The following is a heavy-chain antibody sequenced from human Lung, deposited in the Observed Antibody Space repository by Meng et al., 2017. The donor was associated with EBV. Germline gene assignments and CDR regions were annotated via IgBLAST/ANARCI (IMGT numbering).Heavy chain of an antibody. J-gene: IGHJ4*02. V-gene: IGHV4-31*11. Sequence: VQLQQWGAGLLKPSATLSLTRAVYGGSVDSGAYYWSWIRQRPGKGLEWIGYIYYSGSTFYTPSLKSRATLSVDTSKNQFSLKLNSVTAADTAVYYCARLRLVWMFDYWGQGALVTVSS. CDR1: GGSVDSGAYY. D-gene: IGHD6-19*01. CDR3: ARLRLVWMFDY. CDR2: IYYSGST.